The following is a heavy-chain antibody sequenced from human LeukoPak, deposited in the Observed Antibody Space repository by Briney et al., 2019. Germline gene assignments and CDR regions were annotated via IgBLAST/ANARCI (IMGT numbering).Heavy chain of an antibody. CDR2: INPHTGGT. V-gene: IGHV1-2*02. CDR1: GYTFTSYA. D-gene: IGHD2-15*01. CDR3: ARPYCSGGSCHDFFDY. Sequence: ASVKVSCKASGYTFTSYAMNWVRQAPGQGLEWVGWINPHTGGTNYAQKFQGRVTMTRDTSISTAYMELSRLRSDDTAVYYCARPYCSGGSCHDFFDYWGQGTLVTVSS. J-gene: IGHJ4*02.